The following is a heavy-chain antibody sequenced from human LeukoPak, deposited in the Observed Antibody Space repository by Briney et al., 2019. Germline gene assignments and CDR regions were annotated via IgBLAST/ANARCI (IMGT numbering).Heavy chain of an antibody. J-gene: IGHJ4*02. V-gene: IGHV3-66*02. CDR1: GLTVSSNY. CDR3: ARGGGYSSGFDY. D-gene: IGHD5-18*01. CDR2: IYSGGST. Sequence: GGSLRPSCTASGLTVSSNYMSWVRQAPGKGLEWVSVIYSGGSTYYADSVKGRFTISRDNSKNTLYLQMNSLRAEDTAVYYCARGGGYSSGFDYWGQGTLVTVSS.